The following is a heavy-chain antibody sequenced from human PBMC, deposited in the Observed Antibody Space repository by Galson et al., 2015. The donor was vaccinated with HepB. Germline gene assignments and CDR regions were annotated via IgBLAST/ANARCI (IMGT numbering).Heavy chain of an antibody. Sequence: SVKVSCKASGDTFSSYAISWVRQAPGHGLEWMGGVIPIFAKAKYALKFQSRVTITADKSTNTAFMELSSLRSEDTAVYHCASANDFWSGYRDAGTSRWFDSWGQGTLVTVSS. CDR3: ASANDFWSGYRDAGTSRWFDS. J-gene: IGHJ5*01. D-gene: IGHD3-3*01. CDR2: VIPIFAKA. V-gene: IGHV1-69*06. CDR1: GDTFSSYA.